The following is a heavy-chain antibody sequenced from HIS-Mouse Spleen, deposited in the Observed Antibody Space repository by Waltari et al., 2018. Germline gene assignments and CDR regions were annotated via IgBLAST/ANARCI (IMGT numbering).Heavy chain of an antibody. Sequence: QLQLQESGPGLVKPSETLSLTCTVSGGSISISSYYWGWIRQPPGKGLEWIGSIYYSGSTYYNPSLKIRVTISVDTAKNPFSLRLSSVTAADTAVYYCAREIPYSSSWYDWYFDLWGRGTLVTVSS. CDR2: IYYSGST. CDR1: GGSISISSYY. CDR3: AREIPYSSSWYDWYFDL. D-gene: IGHD6-13*01. V-gene: IGHV4-39*07. J-gene: IGHJ2*01.